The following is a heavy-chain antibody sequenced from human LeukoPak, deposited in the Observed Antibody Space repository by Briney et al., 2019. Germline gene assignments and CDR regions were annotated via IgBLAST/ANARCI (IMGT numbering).Heavy chain of an antibody. V-gene: IGHV3-48*03. CDR1: RFTFSSYE. J-gene: IGHJ3*02. CDR3: ARRVVVVGATPNGAFDI. CDR2: ISYSGSTI. Sequence: PGGSLRLSCAASRFTFSSYEINWVRQAPGKGLEWVSYISYSGSTIYYADSAKGRFTISRDNAKSSLYLQMNSLRAEDTAVYYCARRVVVVGATPNGAFDIWGQGTMVTVSS. D-gene: IGHD2-15*01.